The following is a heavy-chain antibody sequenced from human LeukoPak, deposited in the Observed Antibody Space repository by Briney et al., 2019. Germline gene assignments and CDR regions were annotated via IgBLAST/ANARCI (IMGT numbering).Heavy chain of an antibody. CDR3: ARDMGGGWFDP. CDR2: ISTSGTT. V-gene: IGHV4-4*07. Sequence: PSETLSLTCSISGGSISSSYWSWIRQPAGKGLEWIGRISTSGTTNYSPSPKGRLTMSIDTSKKQFSLSLRSVTAADTAMYYCARDMGGGWFDPWGQGALVTVSS. D-gene: IGHD1-26*01. J-gene: IGHJ5*02. CDR1: GGSISSSY.